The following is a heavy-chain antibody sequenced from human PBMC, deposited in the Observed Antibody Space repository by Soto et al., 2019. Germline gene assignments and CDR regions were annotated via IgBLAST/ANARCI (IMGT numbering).Heavy chain of an antibody. J-gene: IGHJ6*02. CDR2: MNPNSGNT. D-gene: IGHD3-3*01. CDR1: GYTFTSYD. V-gene: IGHV1-8*01. CDR3: ARGVHFGDFYSYYYGMDV. Sequence: QVQLVQSGAEVKKPGASVKVSCKASGYTFTSYDINWVRQATGQGLEWIGWMNPNSGNTGYAQKFQGRVTMTRNTSISTAYMELSSLRSEDTAVYYCARGVHFGDFYSYYYGMDVWGQGTTVTVSS.